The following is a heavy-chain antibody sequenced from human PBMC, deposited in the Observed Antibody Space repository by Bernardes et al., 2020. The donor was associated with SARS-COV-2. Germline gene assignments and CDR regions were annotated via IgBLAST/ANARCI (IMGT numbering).Heavy chain of an antibody. CDR3: ARELSHLVSAFDM. CDR2: IYHSGSA. CDR1: GDSISSSYY. J-gene: IGHJ3*02. Sequence: SETLSLTCAVSGDSISSSYYWGWIRQPPGKGLEWIGSIYHSGSAYYNPSLKSRVTISVDSPKNQFSLKLTSVTAADTAVYYCARELSHLVSAFDMWGQGTLVTVSS. V-gene: IGHV4-38-2*02. D-gene: IGHD6-13*01.